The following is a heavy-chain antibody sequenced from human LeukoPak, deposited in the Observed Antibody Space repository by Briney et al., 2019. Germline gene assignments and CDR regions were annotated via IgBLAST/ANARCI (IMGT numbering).Heavy chain of an antibody. CDR1: GDSISSGDYY. CDR2: IYTSGST. D-gene: IGHD5-12*01. V-gene: IGHV4-61*02. CDR3: ARASGYETDYYYYYMDV. J-gene: IGHJ6*03. Sequence: PSETLSLTCTVSGDSISSGDYYWSWIRQPAGKGLEWIGRIYTSGSTNYNPSLKSRVTISVDTSKNQFSLKLSSVTAADTAVYYCARASGYETDYYYYYMDVWGKGTTVTISS.